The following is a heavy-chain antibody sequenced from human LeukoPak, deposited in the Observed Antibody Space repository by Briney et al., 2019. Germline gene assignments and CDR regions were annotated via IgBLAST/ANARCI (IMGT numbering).Heavy chain of an antibody. CDR1: GFSFTMYD. J-gene: IGHJ4*02. CDR3: ARDSSVVRYFEWWDYFDH. CDR2: ISSDGFNQ. V-gene: IGHV3-30-3*01. Sequence: PGGSLRLSCTASGFSFTMYDVHWVRQAPGKGLEWVAVISSDGFNQKYADSVKGRFTVSRENSKNTLHLQMNGLRPEDTAVYYCARDSSVVRYFEWWDYFDHWGQGTMVTVSS. D-gene: IGHD3-9*01.